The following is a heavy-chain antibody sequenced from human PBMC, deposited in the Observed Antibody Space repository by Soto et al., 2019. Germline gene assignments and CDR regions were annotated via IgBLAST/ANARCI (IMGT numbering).Heavy chain of an antibody. J-gene: IGHJ6*02. CDR1: GFTFNSFS. CDR2: ISFDGSNK. Sequence: QVQLVESGGGVVQPGRSLRLSCEASGFTFNSFSMHWVRQAPGKGLEWVAVISFDGSNKDYADSVKGRFTISRDNSKNTLDLQMDSMRPEDTAVYYCARFSTSLTYFDYYGMDVWGQGTTVAVSS. D-gene: IGHD2-2*01. CDR3: ARFSTSLTYFDYYGMDV. V-gene: IGHV3-30*04.